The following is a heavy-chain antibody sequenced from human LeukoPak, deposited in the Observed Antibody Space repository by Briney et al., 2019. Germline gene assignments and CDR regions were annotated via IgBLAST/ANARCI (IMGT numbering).Heavy chain of an antibody. V-gene: IGHV1-18*01. J-gene: IGHJ5*02. Sequence: ASVKVSCKASGYAFTSHGISWVRQAPGQGLEWMGWMSTYNANRNYAQKYQGRVTTTTDSSTSTAYMELSSLRPDDTAVYYCVRDISGSYSWFDPWGQRTLVTVSS. CDR1: GYAFTSHG. CDR2: MSTYNANR. D-gene: IGHD1-26*01. CDR3: VRDISGSYSWFDP.